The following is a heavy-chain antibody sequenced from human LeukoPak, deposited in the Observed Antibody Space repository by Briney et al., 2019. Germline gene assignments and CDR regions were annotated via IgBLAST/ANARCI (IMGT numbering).Heavy chain of an antibody. CDR1: GYTFTSYA. J-gene: IGHJ4*02. Sequence: ASVKVSCKASGYTFTSYAMNWVRQAPGQGLEWMGWTNTNTGNPTYAQGFTGRFVFSLDTSVSTAYLQISSLKAEDTAVYYCGSGYDTHKIDYWGQGTLVTVSS. V-gene: IGHV7-4-1*02. CDR2: TNTNTGNP. D-gene: IGHD5-12*01. CDR3: GSGYDTHKIDY.